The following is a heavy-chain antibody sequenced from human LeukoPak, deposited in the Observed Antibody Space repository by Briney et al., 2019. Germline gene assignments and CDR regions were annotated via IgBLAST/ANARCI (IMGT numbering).Heavy chain of an antibody. CDR3: ARGSGGERYFYYGMDV. J-gene: IGHJ6*02. D-gene: IGHD2-21*01. Sequence: GGSLRLSCAASGFTFSSYGMHWVRQAPGKGLEWVAVISYDGGNKYYADSVKGRFTISRDISKNTLYVQINSLRAEDTAVYYCARGSGGERYFYYGMDVWGQGTTVTVSS. V-gene: IGHV3-30*03. CDR2: ISYDGGNK. CDR1: GFTFSSYG.